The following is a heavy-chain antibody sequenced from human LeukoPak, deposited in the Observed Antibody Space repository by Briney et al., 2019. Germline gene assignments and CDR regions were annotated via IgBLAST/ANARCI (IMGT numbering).Heavy chain of an antibody. CDR3: ATFRGYSYGYEENY. Sequence: GALRLSCAASGFTFSNYCMHRVRPAPGKGVGGGGVISYDGSNKYYADSVKGRFTISRDNSKNTLYLQMNSLRAEDTAVYYCATFRGYSYGYEENYWGQGTLATVSS. V-gene: IGHV3-30*03. CDR2: ISYDGSNK. J-gene: IGHJ4*02. CDR1: GFTFSNYC. D-gene: IGHD5-18*01.